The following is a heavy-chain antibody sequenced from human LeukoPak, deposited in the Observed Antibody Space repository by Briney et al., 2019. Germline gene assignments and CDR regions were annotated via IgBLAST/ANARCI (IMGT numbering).Heavy chain of an antibody. CDR3: ASYKYYDYVWGSYRHDY. CDR1: GFTFSSYS. D-gene: IGHD3-16*02. V-gene: IGHV3-21*01. J-gene: IGHJ4*02. CDR2: ISSSSSYI. Sequence: GGSLRLSCAASGFTFSSYSMNWVRQAPGKGLEWVSSISSSSSYIYYADSVKGRFTISRGNAKNSLYLQMNSLRAEDTAVYYCASYKYYDYVWGSYRHDYWGQGTLVTVSS.